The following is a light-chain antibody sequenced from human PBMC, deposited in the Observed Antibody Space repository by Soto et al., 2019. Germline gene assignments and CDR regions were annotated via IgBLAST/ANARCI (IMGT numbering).Light chain of an antibody. V-gene: IGLV2-14*01. J-gene: IGLJ1*01. CDR3: TSYTSTRTLV. CDR1: SSDVGGYNY. Sequence: QSVLTQPASVSGSPGQSITISCTGTSSDVGGYNYVSWYQQHPSKAPKLMIYEVSNRPSGVSNRFSGSKSGNTASLTISGLQAEDEADYYCTSYTSTRTLVFGSGTKATVL. CDR2: EVS.